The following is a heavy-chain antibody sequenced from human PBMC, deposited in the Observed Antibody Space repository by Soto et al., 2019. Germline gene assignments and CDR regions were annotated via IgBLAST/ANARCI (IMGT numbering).Heavy chain of an antibody. CDR3: AREGSCRGGTCTLEP. CDR2: IKQGGTEK. CDR1: GFSFSYYW. Sequence: EVQLVESGGGLVQPGGSLRLSCAASGFSFSYYWMSWVRQAPGKGLEWVANIKQGGTEKHYVDSAKGRFIISRANAKNSLYLQMNSLRAEDTAMYYCAREGSCRGGTCTLEPWGQGTLVTVSS. V-gene: IGHV3-7*01. J-gene: IGHJ5*02. D-gene: IGHD2-15*01.